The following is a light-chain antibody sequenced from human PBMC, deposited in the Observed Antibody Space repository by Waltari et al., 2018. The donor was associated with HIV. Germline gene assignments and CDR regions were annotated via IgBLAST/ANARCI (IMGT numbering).Light chain of an antibody. CDR2: ENK. Sequence: QSVLTQPPSVSAAPGQKVTISCSGSGSNIGNNYGSWYQQLPGTAPKVLSFENKKRPSGAPDRCSGAKSDTSATLAITGLQPGDEAYYYCGTWDTRLSAWVFGGGTKLSVL. CDR1: GSNIGNNY. CDR3: GTWDTRLSAWV. J-gene: IGLJ3*02. V-gene: IGLV1-51*01.